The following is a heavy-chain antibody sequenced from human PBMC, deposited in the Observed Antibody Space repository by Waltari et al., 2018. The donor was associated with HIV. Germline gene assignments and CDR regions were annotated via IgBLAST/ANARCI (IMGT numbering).Heavy chain of an antibody. CDR2: IYYSGST. Sequence: YYWGWIRQPPGKGLEWIGSIYYSGSTYYNPSLKSRVTISVDTSKNQFSLKLSSVTAADTAVYYCARQRVDDFWSGYPYYFDYWGQGTLVTVSS. CDR1: YY. J-gene: IGHJ4*02. V-gene: IGHV4-39*01. CDR3: ARQRVDDFWSGYPYYFDY. D-gene: IGHD3-3*01.